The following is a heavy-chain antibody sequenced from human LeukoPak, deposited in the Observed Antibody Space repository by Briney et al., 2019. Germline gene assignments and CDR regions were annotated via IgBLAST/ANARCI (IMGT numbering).Heavy chain of an antibody. J-gene: IGHJ6*03. CDR3: AKDHGGPPLRYYYYYMDV. V-gene: IGHV3-30*02. CDR1: GFTFSSYG. Sequence: GGSLRLSCAASGFTFSSYGMHWVRQAPGKGLEWVAFIRYDGSNKYYADSVKGRFTISRDNSKNTLYLQMNSLRAEDTAVYYCAKDHGGPPLRYYYYYMDVWGKGTTVTVSS. D-gene: IGHD4-23*01. CDR2: IRYDGSNK.